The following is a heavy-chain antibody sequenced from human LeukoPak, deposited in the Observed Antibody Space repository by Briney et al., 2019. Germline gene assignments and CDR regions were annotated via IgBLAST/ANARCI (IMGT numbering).Heavy chain of an antibody. CDR2: IRYDGSNK. J-gene: IGHJ4*02. V-gene: IGHV3-30*02. CDR1: GFTFSSYG. Sequence: PGGSLRLSCAASGFTFSSYGMHWVRQAPGKGLEWVAFIRYDGSNKYYADSAKGRFTISRDNSKNPLYLQMNSLRAEDTAVYYCAKDLATTAPGGYFDYWGQGTLVTVSS. D-gene: IGHD4-11*01. CDR3: AKDLATTAPGGYFDY.